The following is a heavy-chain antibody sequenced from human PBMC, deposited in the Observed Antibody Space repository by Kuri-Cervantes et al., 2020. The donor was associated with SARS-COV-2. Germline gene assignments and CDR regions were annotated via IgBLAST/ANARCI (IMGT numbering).Heavy chain of an antibody. CDR1: GFTFSSYA. CDR3: AKVDVDTAMGYYFDY. J-gene: IGHJ4*02. D-gene: IGHD5-18*01. CDR2: ISGSGGST. V-gene: IGHV3-23*01. Sequence: GGSRRLSCAASGFTFSSYAMSWVRQAPGKGLEWVSAISGSGGSTYYADSVKGRFTISRDYSKNTLYPQMNSLRAADTAVYYCAKVDVDTAMGYYFDYWGQGTLVTVSS.